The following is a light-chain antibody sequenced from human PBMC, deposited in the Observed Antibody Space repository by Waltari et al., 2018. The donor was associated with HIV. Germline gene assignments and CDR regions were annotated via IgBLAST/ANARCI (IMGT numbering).Light chain of an antibody. Sequence: QSVLTQPPSAFGTPGQRVTISCSGSSSNIGGNFVFWYQQFPGTAPKLLIYRNNQRPSGVPDRFSGSKSGTSASLAISGLRSEDEADYYCTTWDDSLSGPVFGGGTKLTVL. CDR3: TTWDDSLSGPV. CDR2: RNN. J-gene: IGLJ2*01. CDR1: SSNIGGNF. V-gene: IGLV1-47*01.